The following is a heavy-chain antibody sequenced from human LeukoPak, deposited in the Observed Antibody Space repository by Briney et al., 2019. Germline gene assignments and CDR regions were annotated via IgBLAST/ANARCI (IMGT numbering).Heavy chain of an antibody. CDR1: GFSFSDYY. CDR3: AREGSSYGMDV. CDR2: IGSSGSAT. Sequence: PGGSLRLSCAASGFSFSDYYVTWIRQAPGKGLEWVSYIGSSGSATYYADSVKGRFTISRDNAKNSLYLQMNSLRADDTAVYYCAREGSSYGMDVWGQGTTVTVSS. D-gene: IGHD6-6*01. J-gene: IGHJ6*02. V-gene: IGHV3-11*01.